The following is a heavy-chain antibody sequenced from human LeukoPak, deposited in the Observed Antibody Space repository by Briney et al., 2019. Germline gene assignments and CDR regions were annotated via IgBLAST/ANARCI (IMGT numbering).Heavy chain of an antibody. CDR3: ARHGGGLAVADLFDY. Sequence: PSETLSLTCTVSGGSISSSSYYWGWIRQPPGKGLEWIGSINYSGSTYYNPSLKSRVTISVDTSKTRFSLKLSSVTAADTAVYYCARHGGGLAVADLFDYWGQGTLVTVSS. CDR2: INYSGST. J-gene: IGHJ4*02. CDR1: GGSISSSSYY. V-gene: IGHV4-39*01. D-gene: IGHD6-19*01.